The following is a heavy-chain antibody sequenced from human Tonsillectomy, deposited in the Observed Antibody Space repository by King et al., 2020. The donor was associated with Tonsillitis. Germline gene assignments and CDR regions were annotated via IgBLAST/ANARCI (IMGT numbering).Heavy chain of an antibody. CDR3: ARHLPAKHYFDY. V-gene: IGHV4-39*07. J-gene: IGHJ4*02. CDR2: IYSSGNT. Sequence: QLQESGPGLVKPSETLSLTCTVSGVSIRTGPYYWGWIRQPPGKGLEWIGTIYSSGNTNYNPSLKSRVTISVDTSKNQFSLNLSPVTAADTAVYYCARHLPAKHYFDYWGQGTLVTVSS. CDR1: GVSIRTGPYY.